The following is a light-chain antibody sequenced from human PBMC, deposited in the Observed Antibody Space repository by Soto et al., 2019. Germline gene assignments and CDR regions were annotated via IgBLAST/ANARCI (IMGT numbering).Light chain of an antibody. Sequence: IQMTQSPSTLSASVGDRVTITCRASQSISSWLAWYQQKPGKAPKLLIYKASSLESGVPSRFSGSGSGTEFTLTISSLQPDDFATYYCQQYNSYIWTFGQGTKVEIK. J-gene: IGKJ1*01. CDR1: QSISSW. V-gene: IGKV1-5*03. CDR2: KAS. CDR3: QQYNSYIWT.